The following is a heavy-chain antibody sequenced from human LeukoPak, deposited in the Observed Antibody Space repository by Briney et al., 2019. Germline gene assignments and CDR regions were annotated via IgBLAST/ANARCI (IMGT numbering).Heavy chain of an antibody. CDR3: ARGRGYCSSTSCPSLYYFDY. CDR2: INPSGGST. D-gene: IGHD2-2*01. J-gene: IGHJ4*02. CDR1: GYTFTSYG. V-gene: IGHV1-46*01. Sequence: AASVKVSCKASGYTFTSYGISWVRQAPGQGLEWMGIINPSGGSTSYAQKFQGRVTMTRDTSTSTVYMELSSLRSEDTAVYYCARGRGYCSSTSCPSLYYFDYWGQGTLVTVSS.